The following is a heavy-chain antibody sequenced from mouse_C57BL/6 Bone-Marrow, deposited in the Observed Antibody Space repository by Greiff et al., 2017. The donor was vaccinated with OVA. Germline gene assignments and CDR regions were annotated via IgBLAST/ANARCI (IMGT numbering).Heavy chain of an antibody. CDR2: IDPSDSYT. J-gene: IGHJ2*01. D-gene: IGHD1-1*01. Sequence: QVQLQQPGAELVKPGASVKLSCKASGYTFTSYWMQWVKQRPGQGLEWIGEIDPSDSYTNYNQKFKGKATLTVDTSSSTAYMQLSSLTSEDSAVYYCARPIYYYGSRPYDFDYWGQGTTLTVSS. CDR1: GYTFTSYW. V-gene: IGHV1-50*01. CDR3: ARPIYYYGSRPYDFDY.